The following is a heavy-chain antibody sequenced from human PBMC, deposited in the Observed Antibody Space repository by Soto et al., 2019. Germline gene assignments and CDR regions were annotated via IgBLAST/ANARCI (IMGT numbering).Heavy chain of an antibody. CDR1: GFNFRSYS. D-gene: IGHD1-26*01. V-gene: IGHV3-23*01. CDR3: ARDRTDRVGATDSNAFDI. J-gene: IGHJ3*02. CDR2: ISGSGGSP. Sequence: GGSLRLSCEASGFNFRSYSMSWVRQAPGKGLEWVSGISGSGGSPYYADSVKGRFTISKDRSKDTLYLQLNSLRDEDTAVYYCARDRTDRVGATDSNAFDIWGQGTMVTVSS.